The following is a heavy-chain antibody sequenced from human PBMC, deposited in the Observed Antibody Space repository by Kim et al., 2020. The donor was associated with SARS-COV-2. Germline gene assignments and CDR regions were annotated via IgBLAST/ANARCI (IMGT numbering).Heavy chain of an antibody. CDR1: GYTFTDYY. D-gene: IGHD3-3*01. CDR2: INPYSGDT. CDR3: ARSAHFWSGHYLDF. V-gene: IGHV1-2*02. J-gene: IGHJ4*02. Sequence: PSVKVSCKASGYTFTDYYIHWVRPAPGQGLEWMGWINPYSGDTNYAQKFQGRVTMTRDTSISTPYVELSSLRSDDTAVYYCARSAHFWSGHYLDFWGQGTLITVSS.